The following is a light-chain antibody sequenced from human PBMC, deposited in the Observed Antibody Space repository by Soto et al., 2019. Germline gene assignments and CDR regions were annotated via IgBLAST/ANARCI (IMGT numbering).Light chain of an antibody. CDR2: GAS. V-gene: IGKV3-11*01. CDR3: QHRGEWPRT. Sequence: EIVLTQSPATLSLSPGERATLSCRASQSVSNYLAWYQQTPGQAPRLLIYGASNRATGIPARFTGSGSGTDFTLTISSLEPEDCAVSYCQHRGEWPRTFGQGTKLEIK. J-gene: IGKJ2*01. CDR1: QSVSNY.